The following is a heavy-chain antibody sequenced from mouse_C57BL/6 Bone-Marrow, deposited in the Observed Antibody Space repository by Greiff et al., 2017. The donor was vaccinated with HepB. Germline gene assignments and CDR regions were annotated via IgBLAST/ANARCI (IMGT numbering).Heavy chain of an antibody. CDR2: IHPNSGST. V-gene: IGHV1-64*01. D-gene: IGHD2-1*01. CDR3: ARIYYGNYWAMDY. CDR1: GYTFTSYW. J-gene: IGHJ4*01. Sequence: QVQLQQPGAELVKPGASVKLSCKASGYTFTSYWMHWVKQRPGQGLEWIGMIHPNSGSTNYNEKFKSKATLTVDKSSSTAYMQLSSLTSEDSAVYYGARIYYGNYWAMDYWGQGTSVSVSS.